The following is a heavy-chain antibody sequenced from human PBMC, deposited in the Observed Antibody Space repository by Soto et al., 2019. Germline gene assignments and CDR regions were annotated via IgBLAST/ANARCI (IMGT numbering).Heavy chain of an antibody. CDR1: GGSISSYY. Sequence: PSETLSLTCTVSGGSISSYYWSWIRQPPGKGLEWIGYIYYSGSTNYNPSLKSRVTISVDTSKNQFSLKLSSVTAADTAVYYCARLFNNWNYDNYYYYYGMDGWGQGTTVTVAS. CDR3: ARLFNNWNYDNYYYYYGMDG. J-gene: IGHJ6*02. V-gene: IGHV4-59*01. CDR2: IYYSGST. D-gene: IGHD1-7*01.